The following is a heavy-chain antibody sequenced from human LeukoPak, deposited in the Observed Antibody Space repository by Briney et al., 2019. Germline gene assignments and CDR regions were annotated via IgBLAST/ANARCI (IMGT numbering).Heavy chain of an antibody. J-gene: IGHJ4*02. CDR2: IYTSGST. Sequence: PSETLSLTCTVSRGSISSYYWRWIRQPAGKGLEWIGRIYTSGSTNYNPSLKSRVTMSVDTSKNQFSLKLSSVTAADTAVYYCARATYYYDSSGYFLFDYWGQGTLVTVSS. V-gene: IGHV4-4*07. CDR3: ARATYYYDSSGYFLFDY. CDR1: RGSISSYY. D-gene: IGHD3-22*01.